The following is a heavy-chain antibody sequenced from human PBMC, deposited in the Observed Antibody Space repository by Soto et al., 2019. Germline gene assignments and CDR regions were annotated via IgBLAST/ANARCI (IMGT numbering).Heavy chain of an antibody. J-gene: IGHJ5*02. CDR2: FDPEDGET. CDR3: ATLRYSSSWYWLDP. CDR1: GYTLTELS. Sequence: ASLKVSCKVSGYTLTELSMHWVRQAPGKGLEWMGGFDPEDGETIYAQKFQGRVTMTEDTSTDTAYMELSSLRSEDTAVYYCATLRYSSSWYWLDPWGQGTLVTVSS. D-gene: IGHD6-13*01. V-gene: IGHV1-24*01.